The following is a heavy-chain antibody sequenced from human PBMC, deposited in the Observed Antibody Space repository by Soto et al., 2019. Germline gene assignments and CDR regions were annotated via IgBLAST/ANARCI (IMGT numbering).Heavy chain of an antibody. D-gene: IGHD3-22*01. J-gene: IGHJ6*02. CDR2: IYYSGST. CDR1: GGSISSGGYY. V-gene: IGHV4-31*03. Sequence: QVQLQESGPGLVKPSQTLSLTCTVSGGSISSGGYYWSWIRQHPGKGLEWIGYIYYSGSTYYNPSLKSRVTISVDTSKNQFSLKLSSVTAADTAVYYCARGVIPYYYYYYGMDVWGQGTTVTVSS. CDR3: ARGVIPYYYYYYGMDV.